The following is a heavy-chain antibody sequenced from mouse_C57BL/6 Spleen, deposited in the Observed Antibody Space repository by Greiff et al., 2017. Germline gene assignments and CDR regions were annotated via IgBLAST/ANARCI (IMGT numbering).Heavy chain of an antibody. Sequence: VQLQQPGAELVKPGASVKLSCKASGYTFTSYWMHWVKQRPGQGLEWIGMIHPTSGSTNYNEKFKGKATMTVDKSSSTAYMQLSSLTSEDSAVYDRGREGVWFAYWGQGTLVTVSA. CDR2: IHPTSGST. J-gene: IGHJ3*01. CDR1: GYTFTSYW. V-gene: IGHV1-64*01. CDR3: GREGVWFAY.